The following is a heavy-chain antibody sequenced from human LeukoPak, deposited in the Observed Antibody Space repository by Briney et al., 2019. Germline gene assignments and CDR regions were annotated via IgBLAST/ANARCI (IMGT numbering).Heavy chain of an antibody. CDR2: IYTSGST. D-gene: IGHD6-19*01. V-gene: IGHV4-4*07. J-gene: IGHJ6*03. CDR3: ARESEPDGSIGYSSGWYYWYYYYYMDV. CDR1: GGSISSYY. Sequence: SETLSLTCTVSGGSISSYYWSWIRQPAGKGLEWIGRIYTSGSTNYNPSLKSRVTMSVDTSKNQFSLKLSSVTAAGTAVYYCARESEPDGSIGYSSGWYYWYYYYYMDVWGKGTTVTVSS.